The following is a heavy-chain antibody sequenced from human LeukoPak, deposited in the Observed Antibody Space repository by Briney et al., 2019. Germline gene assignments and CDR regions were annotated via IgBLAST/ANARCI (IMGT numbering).Heavy chain of an antibody. CDR1: GFTFSSYA. D-gene: IGHD6-19*01. J-gene: IGHJ4*02. CDR3: ARPTSGWYAGGFDY. V-gene: IGHV3-30-3*01. Sequence: GGSLRLSCAASGFTFSSYAMHWVRQAPGKGLEWVAVISYDGSNKYYADSVKGRFTISRDNSKNTLYLQMNSLRAEDTALYYCARPTSGWYAGGFDYWGQGILVTVSS. CDR2: ISYDGSNK.